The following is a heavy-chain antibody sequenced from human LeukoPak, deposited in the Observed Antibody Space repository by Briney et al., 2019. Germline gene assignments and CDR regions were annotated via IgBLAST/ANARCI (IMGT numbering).Heavy chain of an antibody. V-gene: IGHV3-23*01. Sequence: PGGSLSLSCAASGFSISRFAMSWVRQAPGKGLEWVSVFSGIGDNIDYADSVKGRFTISRDNSKHTLYLQMNSLRAEDTAVYYCASGRLSAKGFDNWGQGTLVTVSS. J-gene: IGHJ4*02. CDR3: ASGRLSAKGFDN. D-gene: IGHD2-15*01. CDR2: FSGIGDNI. CDR1: GFSISRFA.